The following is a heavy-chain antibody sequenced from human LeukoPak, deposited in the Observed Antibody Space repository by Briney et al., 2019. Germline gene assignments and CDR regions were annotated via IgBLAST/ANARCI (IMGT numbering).Heavy chain of an antibody. CDR3: ARDTGSSTWYYFDY. D-gene: IGHD6-13*01. J-gene: IGHJ4*02. V-gene: IGHV3-7*01. CDR2: IKQDGSDK. Sequence: GGSLRLSCAASGFTLSSYWMSWVRQAPGKGLEWVGNIKQDGSDKYYVDSVKGRFTMSRDNAKNSVYLQMNSLRAEDTVIYYCARDTGSSTWYYFDYWGQGTLVAVSS. CDR1: GFTLSSYW.